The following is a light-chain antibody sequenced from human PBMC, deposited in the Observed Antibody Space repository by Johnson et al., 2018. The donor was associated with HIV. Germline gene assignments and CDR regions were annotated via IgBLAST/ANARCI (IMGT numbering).Light chain of an antibody. J-gene: IGLJ1*01. CDR1: SSNIGNNY. CDR2: DNN. Sequence: QSVLTQPPSASAAPGQKVTISCSGSSSNIGNNYVSWYQQVPVTAPKLLIYDNNKRPSGIPDLFSGSKFGTSATLGITGLQTGDEADYYCGTWDSSLSAYVFGTGTKVTVL. V-gene: IGLV1-51*01. CDR3: GTWDSSLSAYV.